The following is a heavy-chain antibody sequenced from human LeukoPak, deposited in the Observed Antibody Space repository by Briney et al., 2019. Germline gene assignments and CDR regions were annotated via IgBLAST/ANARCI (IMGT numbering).Heavy chain of an antibody. CDR2: IYYSGST. V-gene: IGHV4-39*01. CDR3: ARTYYYYYYMDV. CDR1: GGSISSSSYY. Sequence: PSETLSLTCTVSGGSISSSSYYWGWIRQPPGKGLEWIGSIYYSGSTYYNPSLMSRVTISVDTSKNQFSLKLSSVTAADTAVYYCARTYYYYYYMDVWGKGTTVTISS. J-gene: IGHJ6*03.